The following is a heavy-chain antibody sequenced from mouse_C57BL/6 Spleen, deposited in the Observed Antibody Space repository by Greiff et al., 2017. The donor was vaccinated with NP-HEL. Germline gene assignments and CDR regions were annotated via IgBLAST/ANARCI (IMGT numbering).Heavy chain of an antibody. CDR2: INPYNGDT. D-gene: IGHD2-5*01. Sequence: VQLQQSGPELVKPGDSVKISCKASGYSFTGYFMNWVMQSHGKSLEWIGRINPYNGDTFYNQKFKGKATLTVDKSSSTAHMELRSLTSEDSAVYYCARSDSNYGDYYAMDYWGQGTSVTVSS. V-gene: IGHV1-20*01. CDR3: ARSDSNYGDYYAMDY. CDR1: GYSFTGYF. J-gene: IGHJ4*01.